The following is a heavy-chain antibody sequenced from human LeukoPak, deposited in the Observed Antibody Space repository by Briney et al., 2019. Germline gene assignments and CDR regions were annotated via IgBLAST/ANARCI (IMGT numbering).Heavy chain of an antibody. Sequence: GGSLRLSCAASGFTFSHYYMTWVRQAPGKGLEWVSSISGSSGYIFYADSVKGRFTISRDNAKNSLYLQMNSLRAEDTAVYYCGRDLPTVTSINYWGQGTLVTVSS. CDR1: GFTFSHYY. J-gene: IGHJ4*02. V-gene: IGHV3-21*06. CDR2: ISGSSGYI. D-gene: IGHD4-17*01. CDR3: GRDLPTVTSINY.